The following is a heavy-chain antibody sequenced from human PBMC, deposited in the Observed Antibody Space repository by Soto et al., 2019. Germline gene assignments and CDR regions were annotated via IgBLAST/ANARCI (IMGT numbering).Heavy chain of an antibody. CDR2: LSAYTGNK. CDR1: GYTFTSYG. CDR3: SASHYGSYYEGSNYYTSSEDY. V-gene: IGHV1-18*01. J-gene: IGHJ4*02. Sequence: ASVKVSCKASGYTFTSYGISWVRPAPGQGLEWMRWLSAYTGNKNYAQKLQGRVTMTTDKSTSTAYMKLRSLRSDDTAVYYCSASHYGSYYEGSNYYTSSEDYWGQGTLVTVSS. D-gene: IGHD3-22*01.